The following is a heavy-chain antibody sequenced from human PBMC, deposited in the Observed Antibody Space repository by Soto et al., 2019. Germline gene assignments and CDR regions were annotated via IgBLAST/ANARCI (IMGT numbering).Heavy chain of an antibody. CDR3: AREWRAVADTYYYYYGMDV. V-gene: IGHV4-59*01. D-gene: IGHD6-13*01. Sequence: PSETLSLTCTVSGGSISSYYWSWIRQPPGKGLEWIGYIYYSGSTNYNPSLKSRVTISVDTSKNQFSLKLSSVTAADTAVYYCAREWRAVADTYYYYYGMDVWGQGTTVTVSS. CDR2: IYYSGST. J-gene: IGHJ6*02. CDR1: GGSISSYY.